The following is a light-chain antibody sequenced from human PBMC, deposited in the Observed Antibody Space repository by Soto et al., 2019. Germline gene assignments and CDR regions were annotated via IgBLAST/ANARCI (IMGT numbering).Light chain of an antibody. Sequence: DIVMTQSPLSLPVTPGEPASISCRSSESLLHSNGYNYLDWYLQKPGQSPQLLILLGSNRASGVXDXSSGSGSGTDFTLKISRVEAEDVVVSLCMQALQPPWTFGPGTKVDIK. CDR3: MQALQPPWT. V-gene: IGKV2-28*01. CDR2: LGS. CDR1: ESLLHSNGYNY. J-gene: IGKJ1*01.